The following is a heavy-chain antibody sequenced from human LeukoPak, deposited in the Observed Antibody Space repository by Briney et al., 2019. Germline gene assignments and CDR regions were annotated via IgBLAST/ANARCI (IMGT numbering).Heavy chain of an antibody. Sequence: GGSLTLSCAASGFTFREFSMSWVRQAPGKGLEWVSNIRSNGGDTYYADSVKGRFTISRDNSKNTPYLEMNSLRAGGTAVYYCAKDSSEVWSGTHFDYWGQGVLVTVSS. CDR1: GFTFREFS. J-gene: IGHJ4*02. CDR2: IRSNGGDT. V-gene: IGHV3-23*01. D-gene: IGHD3-3*01. CDR3: AKDSSEVWSGTHFDY.